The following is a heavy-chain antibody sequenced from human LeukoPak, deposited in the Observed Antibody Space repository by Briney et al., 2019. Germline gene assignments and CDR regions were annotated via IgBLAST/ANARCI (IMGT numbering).Heavy chain of an antibody. J-gene: IGHJ4*02. D-gene: IGHD1-1*01. CDR3: ARDLNTGHDY. CDR1: GDSVSSNTAA. CDR2: TYYRSKWYY. Sequence: SQTLSLTCAISGDSVSSNTAAWSWIRQSPSRGLEWLGRTYYRSKWYYDYAVSVESRITINPDTSKNQFSLQLSSVIPEDTAVYYCARDLNTGHDYWGQGTLVTVSS. V-gene: IGHV6-1*01.